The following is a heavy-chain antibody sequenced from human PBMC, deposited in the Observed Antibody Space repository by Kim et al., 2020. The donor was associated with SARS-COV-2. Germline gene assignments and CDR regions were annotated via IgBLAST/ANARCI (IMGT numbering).Heavy chain of an antibody. CDR1: GFTFSSYS. D-gene: IGHD1-26*01. V-gene: IGHV3-48*02. CDR3: AREEWELLYYYYYGMDV. CDR2: ISSSSTI. J-gene: IGHJ6*02. Sequence: GGSLRLSCAASGFTFSSYSMNWVRQAPGKGLEWVSYISSSSTIYYADSVKGRFTISRDNAKNSLYLQMNSLRDEDTAVYYCAREEWELLYYYYYGMDVWGQGTTVTVSS.